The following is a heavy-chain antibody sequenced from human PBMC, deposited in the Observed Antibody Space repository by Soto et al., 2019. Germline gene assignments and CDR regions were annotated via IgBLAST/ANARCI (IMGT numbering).Heavy chain of an antibody. CDR1: GGSISSYY. Sequence: SETLSLTCTASGGSISSYYWSWIRQPPGKGLEWIGYIYYSGSTNYNPSLKSRVTISVDTSKNQFSLKLSSVTAADTAVYYCARGLTSYGSGSYQDYWGQGTLVTVSS. V-gene: IGHV4-59*01. CDR3: ARGLTSYGSGSYQDY. D-gene: IGHD3-10*01. CDR2: IYYSGST. J-gene: IGHJ4*02.